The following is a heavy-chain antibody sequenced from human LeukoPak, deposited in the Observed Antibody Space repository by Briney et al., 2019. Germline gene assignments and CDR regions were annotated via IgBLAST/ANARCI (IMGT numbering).Heavy chain of an antibody. CDR2: LYHSGSN. CDR3: ARAETIFGVVKIYELDY. D-gene: IGHD3-3*01. J-gene: IGHJ4*02. V-gene: IGHV4-38-2*01. Sequence: PSETLSLTCAVSGYSISSGYYWGWIRQPPGKGLEWIGSLYHSGSNYYNPSLKNRVTISVDTCKNQFSLKLSSVTAADTAVYYCARAETIFGVVKIYELDYWGQGTLVTVSS. CDR1: GYSISSGYY.